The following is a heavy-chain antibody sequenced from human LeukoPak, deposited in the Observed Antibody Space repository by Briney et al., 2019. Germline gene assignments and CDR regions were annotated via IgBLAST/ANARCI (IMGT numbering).Heavy chain of an antibody. Sequence: SETLSLTCTVSGGSISSYYWSWIRQPPGKGLEWIGYIYHSGSTYYNPSLKSRVTISVDTSKNQFSLKLSSVTAADTAVYYCARVVQQLGVYYWGQGTLVTVSS. D-gene: IGHD6-6*01. CDR2: IYHSGST. CDR3: ARVVQQLGVYY. J-gene: IGHJ4*02. V-gene: IGHV4-4*09. CDR1: GGSISSYY.